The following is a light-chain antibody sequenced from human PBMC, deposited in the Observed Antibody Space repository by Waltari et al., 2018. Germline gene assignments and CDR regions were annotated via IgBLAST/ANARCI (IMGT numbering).Light chain of an antibody. CDR2: GAS. J-gene: IGKJ2*01. CDR1: QSVSSSY. V-gene: IGKV3-20*01. Sequence: EIVLTQSPGTLSLSPGERATLSCRASQSVSSSYLGWYQQKPGQAPSRLIYGASSRATGIPDRFSGSGSGTDFTLTISRLEPEDFAVYYCQQYGSSPYTFGQGTKLEIK. CDR3: QQYGSSPYT.